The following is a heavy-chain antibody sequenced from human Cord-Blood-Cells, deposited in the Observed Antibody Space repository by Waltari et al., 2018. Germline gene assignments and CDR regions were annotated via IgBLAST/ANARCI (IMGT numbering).Heavy chain of an antibody. CDR3: ARDFRDSSSSGGFDY. J-gene: IGHJ4*02. Sequence: QVQLQESGPGLVKPSETLSLTCAVSGYSISSGYYWGWLRQPPGKGLEWIGSIYHSGSTYYNPSLKSRVTISVDTSKNQFSLKLSSVTAADTAVYYCARDFRDSSSSGGFDYWGQGTLVTVSS. D-gene: IGHD6-6*01. V-gene: IGHV4-38-2*02. CDR1: GYSISSGYY. CDR2: IYHSGST.